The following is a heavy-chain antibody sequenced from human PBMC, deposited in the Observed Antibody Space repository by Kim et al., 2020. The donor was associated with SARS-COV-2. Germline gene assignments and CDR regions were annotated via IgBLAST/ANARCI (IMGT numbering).Heavy chain of an antibody. D-gene: IGHD4-17*01. V-gene: IGHV1-18*01. CDR2: ISGRDGNT. J-gene: IGHJ6*03. Sequence: ASVKVSCKASGYTFSSYGINWVRQASGQGLEWMGWISGRDGNTKYTQKIQGRVSMTTDTSTSTAYMELRSLTSDDTAIYFCARTTVALSDYYYMDVWGKGATVTVS. CDR1: GYTFSSYG. CDR3: ARTTVALSDYYYMDV.